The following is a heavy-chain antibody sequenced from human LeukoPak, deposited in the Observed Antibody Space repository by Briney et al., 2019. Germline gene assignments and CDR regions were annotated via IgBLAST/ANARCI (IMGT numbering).Heavy chain of an antibody. CDR1: GGSISSYY. CDR2: IYYSGST. CDR3: ARGGGIVVVPAATDDAFDI. J-gene: IGHJ3*02. V-gene: IGHV4-59*08. Sequence: SETLSLTCTASGGSISSYYWSWIRQPPGKGLEWIGYIYYSGSTNYNPSLKSRVTISVDTSKNQFSLKLSSVTAADTAVYYCARGGGIVVVPAATDDAFDIWGQGTMVTVSS. D-gene: IGHD2-2*01.